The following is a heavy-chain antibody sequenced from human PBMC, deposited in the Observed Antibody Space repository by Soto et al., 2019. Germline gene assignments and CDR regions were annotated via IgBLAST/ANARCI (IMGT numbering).Heavy chain of an antibody. CDR1: GFTFSSYA. CDR3: PKGSYDFWSGYSSPEY. D-gene: IGHD3-3*01. CDR2: ISGSGDST. J-gene: IGHJ4*02. V-gene: IGHV3-23*01. Sequence: EVRLLESGGGSIQPGGSLRLSCAASGFTFSSYAMTWVRQAPGKGLEWVSVISGSGDSTYYADSVKGRFTISRNNSKNTLYMQMNSLRAEDTAAYYCPKGSYDFWSGYSSPEYWGQGTLVTLSS.